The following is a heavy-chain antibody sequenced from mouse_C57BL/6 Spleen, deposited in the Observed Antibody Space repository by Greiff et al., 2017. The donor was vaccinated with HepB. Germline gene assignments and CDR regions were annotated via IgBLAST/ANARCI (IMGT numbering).Heavy chain of an antibody. D-gene: IGHD1-1*01. Sequence: VQLKQSGPELVKPGASVKISCKASGYSFTDYNMNWVKQSNGKSLEWIGVINPNYGTTSYNQKFKGKATLTVDQSSSTAYMQLNSLTSEDSAVYYCAFYYGSSYREVWFAYWGQGTLVTVSA. CDR1: GYSFTDYN. CDR2: INPNYGTT. V-gene: IGHV1-39*01. CDR3: AFYYGSSYREVWFAY. J-gene: IGHJ3*01.